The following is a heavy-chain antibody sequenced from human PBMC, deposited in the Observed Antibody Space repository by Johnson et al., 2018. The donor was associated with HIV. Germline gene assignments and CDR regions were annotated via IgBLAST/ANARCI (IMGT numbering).Heavy chain of an antibody. D-gene: IGHD1-26*01. CDR3: AKDGMGGNYWYAFDI. J-gene: IGHJ3*02. CDR2: IWYDGSNK. Sequence: QVQLVESGGGVVQPGRSLRLSCAASGFTFSSYGMNWVRQAPGKGLEWVAVIWYDGSNKYYTDSVKGRFTISRDNSKNTLYLQMNSLRAEDTAVYYCAKDGMGGNYWYAFDIWGQGTMVTVSS. V-gene: IGHV3-33*06. CDR1: GFTFSSYG.